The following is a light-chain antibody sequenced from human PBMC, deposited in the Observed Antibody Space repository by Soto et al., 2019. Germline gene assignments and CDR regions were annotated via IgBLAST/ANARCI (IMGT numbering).Light chain of an antibody. CDR1: SSDVGAYIY. CDR2: EVN. CDR3: SSYSDSDTKV. J-gene: IGLJ1*01. V-gene: IGLV2-14*03. Sequence: QSVLTQPASVSGSPGQSITISCGGTSSDVGAYIYVSWYQQYPGKAPKLIIYEVNNRPSGASGRFSGSKSDTTAYLTISGLQAEDEADYYCSSYSDSDTKVFGTGTKVTVL.